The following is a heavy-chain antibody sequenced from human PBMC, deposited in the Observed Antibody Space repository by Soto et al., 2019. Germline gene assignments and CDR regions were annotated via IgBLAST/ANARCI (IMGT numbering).Heavy chain of an antibody. CDR1: GYTFTSYG. Sequence: ASVKVSCKASGYTFTSYGIHWVRQAPGQRLEWMGWINAANGDTKYSPKFQGRVTITRDTSASTAYMELSSLRSEDTAVYYCVRRHVSATGIDWFDPWGQGILVTVSS. D-gene: IGHD6-13*01. V-gene: IGHV1-3*01. J-gene: IGHJ5*02. CDR2: INAANGDT. CDR3: VRRHVSATGIDWFDP.